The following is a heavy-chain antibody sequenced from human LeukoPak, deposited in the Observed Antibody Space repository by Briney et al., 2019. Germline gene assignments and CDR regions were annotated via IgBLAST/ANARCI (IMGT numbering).Heavy chain of an antibody. D-gene: IGHD1-26*01. V-gene: IGHV1-8*01. CDR3: ARGGPLPIVGATAYDY. Sequence: ASVKVSCKAFGYTFTSYDINWVRQATGQGLEWMGWMNPNSGNTGYAQKFQGRVTMTRNTSISTAYMELSSLRSEDTAVYYCARGGPLPIVGATAYDYWGQGTLVTVSS. J-gene: IGHJ4*02. CDR1: GYTFTSYD. CDR2: MNPNSGNT.